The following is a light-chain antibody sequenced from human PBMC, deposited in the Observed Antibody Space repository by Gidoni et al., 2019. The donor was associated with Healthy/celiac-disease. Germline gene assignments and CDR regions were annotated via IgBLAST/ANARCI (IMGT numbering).Light chain of an antibody. V-gene: IGKV1-39*01. CDR2: AAS. J-gene: IGKJ5*01. CDR1: QSISSY. Sequence: DIQMTQSPSSLSASVGDRVTITCRASQSISSYLNWYQQKPGKAPKLLIYAASSLKSRVPSRFSGSGSGADFTLTISSLQPEDFATYYCQQSYSTPITFGQGTRLEIK. CDR3: QQSYSTPIT.